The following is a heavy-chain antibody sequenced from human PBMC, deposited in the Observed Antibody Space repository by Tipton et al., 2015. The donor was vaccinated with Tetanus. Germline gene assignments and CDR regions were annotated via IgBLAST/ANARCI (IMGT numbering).Heavy chain of an antibody. CDR1: GYSFTSYW. CDR3: ARSPWIHLWYPLGY. D-gene: IGHD5-18*01. CDR2: IYPGDSDT. V-gene: IGHV5-51*01. J-gene: IGHJ4*02. Sequence: QLVQSGAEVKKPGESLKISCKGSGYSFTSYWIGWVRQMPGKGLEWMGIIYPGDSDTRYSPSFQGQVTISADKPISTAYLQWSSLRASEAALYYCARSPWIHLWYPLGYWGRGTLVTVSS.